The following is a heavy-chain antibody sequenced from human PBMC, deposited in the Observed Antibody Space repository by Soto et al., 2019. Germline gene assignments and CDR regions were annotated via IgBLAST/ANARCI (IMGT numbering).Heavy chain of an antibody. CDR2: ISSGSSYI. D-gene: IGHD1-26*01. J-gene: IGHJ5*01. CDR3: ARDILSGGASPDS. V-gene: IGHV3-21*01. Sequence: GGSLRLSCAASGFTFSTYTMNWVRQAPGKGLEWISSISSGSSYIYYAGSVTGRFTISRDNAKNSLLLQMNSLRADDTAVYYCARDILSGGASPDSRGQGTKVTVSS. CDR1: GFTFSTYT.